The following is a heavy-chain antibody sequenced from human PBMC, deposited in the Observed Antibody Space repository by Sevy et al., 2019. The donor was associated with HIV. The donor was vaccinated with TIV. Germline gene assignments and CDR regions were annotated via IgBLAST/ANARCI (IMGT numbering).Heavy chain of an antibody. D-gene: IGHD7-27*01. CDR1: GDSFSSYF. V-gene: IGHV4-4*07. CDR2: IDTSGST. CDR3: ARSNWVTATNGFSKSYYFDY. Sequence: SETLSLTCTVSGDSFSSYFWAWIRQPAGKGLEWIGRIDTSGSTNYNPSLKSQVTMSVDTSKSQFSLKVTSLTAADTAIYFCARSNWVTATNGFSKSYYFDYWGQGSLVTVSS. J-gene: IGHJ4*02.